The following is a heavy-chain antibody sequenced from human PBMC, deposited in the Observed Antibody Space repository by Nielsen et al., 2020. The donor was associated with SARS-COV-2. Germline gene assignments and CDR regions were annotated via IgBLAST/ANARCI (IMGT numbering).Heavy chain of an antibody. V-gene: IGHV1-69*06. CDR2: IIPIFGTA. CDR3: ARGDEAERRYYFDY. D-gene: IGHD6-25*01. J-gene: IGHJ4*02. CDR1: GGTFSSYA. Sequence: SVKVSCKASGGTFSSYAISWVRQAPGQGLEWTGGIIPIFGTANYAQKFQGRVTITADKSTSTAYMELSSLRSEDTAVYYCARGDEAERRYYFDYWGQGTLVTVSS.